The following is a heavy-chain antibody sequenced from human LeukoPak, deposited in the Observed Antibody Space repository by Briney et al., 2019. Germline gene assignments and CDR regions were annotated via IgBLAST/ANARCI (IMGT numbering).Heavy chain of an antibody. CDR1: GGSISSYY. CDR2: IHYSGST. CDR3: ARSRYDILTGLLGHFDY. D-gene: IGHD3-9*01. Sequence: SSETLSLTCTVSGGSISSYYWSWIRQPPGKGLEWIGYIHYSGSTNYNPSLKSRVTMSVDTSKNQFSLKLSSVTAADTAVYYCARSRYDILTGLLGHFDYWGQGTLVTVSS. V-gene: IGHV4-59*01. J-gene: IGHJ4*02.